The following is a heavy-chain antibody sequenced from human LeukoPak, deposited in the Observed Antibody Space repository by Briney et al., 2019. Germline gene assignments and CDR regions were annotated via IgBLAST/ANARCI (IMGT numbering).Heavy chain of an antibody. D-gene: IGHD3-10*01. CDR1: GYTFTSYD. J-gene: IGHJ6*02. CDR3: ARRGVLPWFGELPYGMDV. Sequence: GASVKVSCKASGYTFTSYDINWVRQATGQGLEWMGWMNPNSGNTGYAQKFQGRVTMTRNTSISTAYMELSSLRSEDTAVYYCARRGVLPWFGELPYGMDVWGQGTTVTVSS. CDR2: MNPNSGNT. V-gene: IGHV1-8*01.